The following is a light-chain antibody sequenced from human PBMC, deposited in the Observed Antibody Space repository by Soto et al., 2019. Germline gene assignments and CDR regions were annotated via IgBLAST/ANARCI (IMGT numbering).Light chain of an antibody. J-gene: IGKJ5*01. V-gene: IGKV3-11*01. CDR1: QSSRGL. CDR3: QQRHMWPIT. Sequence: EVVLTQSPVTLSLSPGERATLSCTASQSSRGLLAWYQQKPGQAPRLLIYDAYNRATGIPPRFSGSGSGTDCTLTISSLEPEDSAVYYCQQRHMWPITFGQGTRLEIK. CDR2: DAY.